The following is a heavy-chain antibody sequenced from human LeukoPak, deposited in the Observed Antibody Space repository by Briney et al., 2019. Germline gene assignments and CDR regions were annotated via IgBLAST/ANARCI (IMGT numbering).Heavy chain of an antibody. D-gene: IGHD5-12*01. Sequence: SGPTLVKPTQTLTLTCTFSGFSLSTSGVGVGWIRQPPGKALEWLALIYWDDDKRYSPSLKSRLTITKDTSKNQVVLTMTNMDPVDTATYYCAHRGPRAGYDPHDAFDIWGQGTMATVSS. CDR1: GFSLSTSGVG. V-gene: IGHV2-5*02. J-gene: IGHJ3*02. CDR3: AHRGPRAGYDPHDAFDI. CDR2: IYWDDDK.